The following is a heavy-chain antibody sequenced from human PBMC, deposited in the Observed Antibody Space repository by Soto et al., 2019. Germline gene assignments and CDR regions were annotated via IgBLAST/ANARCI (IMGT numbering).Heavy chain of an antibody. J-gene: IGHJ6*02. V-gene: IGHV4-39*01. Sequence: QLQLQESGPGLVKPSETLSLTCTVSGGSISTSSSYWGWIRQPPGKGLEWIGSMYYSGSTYYNPSLKLRVNIAANTSKSHSSRKIGCGTATDSALSYCTRHLGEYGGYYSGDGYGMDVWGQGTTVTVSS. CDR3: TRHLGEYGGYYSGDGYGMDV. D-gene: IGHD5-12*01. CDR2: MYYSGST. CDR1: GGSISTSSSY.